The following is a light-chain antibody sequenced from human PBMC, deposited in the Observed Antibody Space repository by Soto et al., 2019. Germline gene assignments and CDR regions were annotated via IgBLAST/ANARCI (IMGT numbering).Light chain of an antibody. Sequence: QAVVTQEPSFSVSPGGTATLTCGLSSGSVSTSYYPSWYQQTPGQAPRTLIFSTNTRASGVPDRFSGSILGNKAALTITGAQADDESDYYCVLYMGSGIRVFGGGTKVTVL. CDR3: VLYMGSGIRV. V-gene: IGLV8-61*01. CDR2: STN. J-gene: IGLJ3*02. CDR1: SGSVSTSYY.